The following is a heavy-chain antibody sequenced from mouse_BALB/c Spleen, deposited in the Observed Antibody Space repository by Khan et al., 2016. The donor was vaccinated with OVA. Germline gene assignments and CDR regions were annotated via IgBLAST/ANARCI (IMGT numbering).Heavy chain of an antibody. J-gene: IGHJ2*01. CDR1: GYTFSSYW. CDR2: INPTSGYT. CDR3: ARGRIDY. V-gene: IGHV1-7*01. D-gene: IGHD1-1*01. Sequence: QVQLQQSGAEQAKPGASVKMSCTTSGYTFSSYWMHWVKQRPGQGLEWIGYINPTSGYTEYNEKFKDKATLSADKSSSTAYMQLTSLTSEDSAVYYCARGRIDYWGQGTTLTVSS.